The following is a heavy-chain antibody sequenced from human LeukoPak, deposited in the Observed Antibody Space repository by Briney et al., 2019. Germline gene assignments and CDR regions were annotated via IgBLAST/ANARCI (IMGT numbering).Heavy chain of an antibody. J-gene: IGHJ4*02. CDR1: GFTFSSCA. D-gene: IGHD6-6*01. V-gene: IGHV3-48*03. CDR3: ARGSHYFDF. CDR2: ISSSGSTI. Sequence: GGSLRLSCAASGFTFSSCAMNWVRQAPGKGLEWVSYISSSGSTIYYADSVKGRFTISRDNAKNSLFLQMNSLRVEDTAVYFCARGSHYFDFWGQGTPVTVSS.